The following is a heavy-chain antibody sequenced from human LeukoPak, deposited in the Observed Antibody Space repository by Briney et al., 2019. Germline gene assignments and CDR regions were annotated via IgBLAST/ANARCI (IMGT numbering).Heavy chain of an antibody. D-gene: IGHD3-22*01. CDR2: ISGSGGST. CDR3: ANGESYYYDSSGFHY. Sequence: GGSLRLSCAASGFTFSSYAMSWVRQAPGKGLEWVSAISGSGGSTYYAGSVKGRFTISRDNSKNTLYLQMNSLRAEDTAVYYCANGESYYYDSSGFHYWGQGTLVTVSS. J-gene: IGHJ4*02. V-gene: IGHV3-23*01. CDR1: GFTFSSYA.